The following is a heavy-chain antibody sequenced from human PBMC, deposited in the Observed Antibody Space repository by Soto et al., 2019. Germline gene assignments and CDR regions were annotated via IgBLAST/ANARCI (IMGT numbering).Heavy chain of an antibody. CDR3: ARPNYYDSSGYSANDAFVI. V-gene: IGHV1-18*01. J-gene: IGHJ3*02. D-gene: IGHD3-22*01. CDR1: GYTFTSYG. Sequence: GASVKVSCKASGYTFTSYGISWVRQAPGQGLEWMGWISAYNGNTNYAQKLQGRVTMTTDTSTSTAYMELRSLRSDDTAVYYCARPNYYDSSGYSANDAFVIWGQGTMVTVSS. CDR2: ISAYNGNT.